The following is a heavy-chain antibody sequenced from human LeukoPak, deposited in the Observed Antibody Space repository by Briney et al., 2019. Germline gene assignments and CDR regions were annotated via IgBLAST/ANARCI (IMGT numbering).Heavy chain of an antibody. CDR3: ARRHRWYSYGFDY. J-gene: IGHJ4*02. CDR2: ISSSGSTI. Sequence: GSLRLSCAASGFTFSSYEMNWVRQAPGKGLEWVSYISSSGSTIYYADSVKGRFTISRDNAKNSLYLQMNSLRAEDTAVYYCARRHRWYSYGFDYWGQGTLVTVSS. V-gene: IGHV3-48*03. D-gene: IGHD5-18*01. CDR1: GFTFSSYE.